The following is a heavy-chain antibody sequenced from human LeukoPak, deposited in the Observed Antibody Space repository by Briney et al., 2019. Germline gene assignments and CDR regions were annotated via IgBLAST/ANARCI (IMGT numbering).Heavy chain of an antibody. D-gene: IGHD5-12*01. J-gene: IGHJ4*02. CDR3: ATNWEYSGYDFLY. V-gene: IGHV4-31*03. CDR2: IYYSGST. CDR1: GDSISSGGYY. Sequence: SETLSLTCTVSGDSISSGGYYWSWIRQHPGKALEWIGYIYYSGSTYYNPSLKSRVTISVDTSKNQFSLKVSSVTAADTAVYYCATNWEYSGYDFLYWGQGTLDTVSS.